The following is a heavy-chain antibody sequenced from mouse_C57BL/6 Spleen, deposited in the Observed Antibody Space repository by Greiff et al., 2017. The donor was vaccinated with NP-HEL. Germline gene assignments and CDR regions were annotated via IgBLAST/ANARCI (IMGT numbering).Heavy chain of an antibody. V-gene: IGHV1-81*01. CDR3: ARATTVVAPFDY. CDR2: IYPRSGNT. D-gene: IGHD1-1*01. Sequence: VQLQQSGAELARPGASVKLSCKASGYTFPSYGISWVKQRTGQGLEWIGEIYPRSGNTYYNEKFTGKATLTADKSSSTAYMELRSLTSEDSAVYFCARATTVVAPFDYWGQGTTLTVSS. CDR1: GYTFPSYG. J-gene: IGHJ2*01.